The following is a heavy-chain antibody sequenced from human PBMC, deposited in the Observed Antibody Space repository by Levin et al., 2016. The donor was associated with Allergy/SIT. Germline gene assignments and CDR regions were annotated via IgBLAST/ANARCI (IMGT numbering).Heavy chain of an antibody. Sequence: GESLKISCKASGYTSTSYWIGWVRQMPGKGLEWMGIIYPGDSDTRYSPSFQGQVTISADKSISTAYLQWSSLQASDTAMYYCVRQRIRIDSAFDYWGQGTTVSVSA. D-gene: IGHD2-15*01. CDR2: IYPGDSDT. CDR1: GYTSTSYW. J-gene: IGHJ4*03. V-gene: IGHV5-51*01. CDR3: VRQRIRIDSAFDY.